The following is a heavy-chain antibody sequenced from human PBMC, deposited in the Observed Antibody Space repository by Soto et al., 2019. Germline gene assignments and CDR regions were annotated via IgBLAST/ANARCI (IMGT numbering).Heavy chain of an antibody. Sequence: GWSLRLSCAASGFDFSNYGMSWVRQAPGKGLEWVSSISGTAHASYYAASVKGRFTISRDNSKNTLYLHMNSLRVEDTAVYFCVKDAPQPFSDWGQGTLVTVSS. V-gene: IGHV3-23*01. CDR1: GFDFSNYG. CDR2: ISGTAHAS. CDR3: VKDAPQPFSD. D-gene: IGHD3-3*02. J-gene: IGHJ4*02.